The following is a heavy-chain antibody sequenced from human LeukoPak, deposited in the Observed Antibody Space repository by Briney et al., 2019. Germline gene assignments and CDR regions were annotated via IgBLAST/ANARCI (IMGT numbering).Heavy chain of an antibody. Sequence: ASVKVSCKASGYTFTSYAMHWVRQAPGQRLEWMGWINAGNGNTKYSQEFQGRVTITRDTSASTAYMELSSLRSEDMAVYYCASSGGWSRAVYYYYMDVWGKGTTVTISS. CDR1: GYTFTSYA. D-gene: IGHD2-15*01. CDR3: ASSGGWSRAVYYYYMDV. J-gene: IGHJ6*03. V-gene: IGHV1-3*03. CDR2: INAGNGNT.